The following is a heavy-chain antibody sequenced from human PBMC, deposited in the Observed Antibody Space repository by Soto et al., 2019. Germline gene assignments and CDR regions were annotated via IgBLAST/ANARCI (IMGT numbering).Heavy chain of an antibody. CDR3: AKAHFSGAYFDY. V-gene: IGHV3-23*01. CDR1: GFTFSVYA. J-gene: IGHJ4*02. CDR2: ISDRASGGTT. D-gene: IGHD3-10*01. Sequence: EVQLLESGGGLVQPGGSLRLSCAASGFTFSVYAMSWVRQAPGKGLEWVSGISDRASGGTTYDADSVKGRFTISRDNPKKTLYLQLNSLRAEDAAVYYCAKAHFSGAYFDYWGKGILVTVSS.